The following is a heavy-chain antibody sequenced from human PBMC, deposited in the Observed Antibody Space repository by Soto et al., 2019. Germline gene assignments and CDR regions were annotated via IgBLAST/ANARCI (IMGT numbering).Heavy chain of an antibody. CDR1: GFTFSSYE. J-gene: IGHJ5*02. Sequence: GGSLRLSCAASGFTFSSYEMNWVRQAPGKGLEWVSYISSSGSTIYYADSVKGRFTISRDNAKNSLYLQMNSLRAEDTAVYYCARDSSSRPGHYEAAGKYNWLDPWGDGTMVTVYS. CDR2: ISSSGSTI. D-gene: IGHD6-13*01. CDR3: ARDSSSRPGHYEAAGKYNWLDP. V-gene: IGHV3-48*03.